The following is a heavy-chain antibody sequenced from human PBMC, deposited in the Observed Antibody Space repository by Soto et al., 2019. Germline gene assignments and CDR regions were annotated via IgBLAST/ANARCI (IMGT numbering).Heavy chain of an antibody. CDR3: ARDKDGGGFWSGLYYYYYGMDV. CDR1: GGTISSYA. D-gene: IGHD3-3*01. CDR2: IIPIFGTA. J-gene: IGHJ6*02. V-gene: IGHV1-69*01. Sequence: PAQASCKASGGTISSYASWCVRQAHGQGLEWMGGIIPIFGTANYAQKFQGRGTLTADESTSTAYMELSSLRSEDTAVYYCARDKDGGGFWSGLYYYYYGMDVWGQGTTVPVS.